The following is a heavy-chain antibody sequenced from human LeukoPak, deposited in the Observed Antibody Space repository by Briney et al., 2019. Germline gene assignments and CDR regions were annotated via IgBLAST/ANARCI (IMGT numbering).Heavy chain of an antibody. D-gene: IGHD3-22*01. CDR3: ASGSSGYYNLYYFDY. J-gene: IGHJ4*02. V-gene: IGHV1-69*13. CDR2: IIPIFGTA. Sequence: ASVKVSCKASGGTFSIYAISWVRQAPGQGLEWMGGIIPIFGTANYAQKFQGRVTITADESTSTAYMELSSLRSEDTAVYYCASGSSGYYNLYYFDYWGQGTLVTVSS. CDR1: GGTFSIYA.